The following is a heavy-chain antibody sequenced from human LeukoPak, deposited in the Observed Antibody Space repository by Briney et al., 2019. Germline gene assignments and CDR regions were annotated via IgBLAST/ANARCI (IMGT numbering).Heavy chain of an antibody. Sequence: PGGSLRLSCAASGCTFSRHWMHWVRQAPGKGLVWVSRINADGRCPNYADSVKGRFTISRDNARNTLYLQMNSLRAEDTAVYYCIRENYGVESWGQGTLVTVSS. D-gene: IGHD4-17*01. CDR3: IRENYGVES. V-gene: IGHV3-74*01. J-gene: IGHJ4*02. CDR1: GCTFSRHW. CDR2: INADGRCP.